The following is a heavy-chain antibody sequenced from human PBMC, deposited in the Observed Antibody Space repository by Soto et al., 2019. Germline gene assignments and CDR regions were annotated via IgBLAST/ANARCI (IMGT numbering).Heavy chain of an antibody. CDR3: ARTTGYYYDSSGSRSTSFDY. D-gene: IGHD3-22*01. J-gene: IGHJ4*02. V-gene: IGHV4-30-4*01. CDR2: IYYSGST. CDR1: GGSISSSNW. Sequence: SETLSLTCAVSGGSISSSNWWSWIRQPPGKGLEWIGYIYYSGSTYYNPSLKSRVTISVDTSKNRFSLKLSSVTAADTAVYYCARTTGYYYDSSGSRSTSFDYWGQGTLVTVSS.